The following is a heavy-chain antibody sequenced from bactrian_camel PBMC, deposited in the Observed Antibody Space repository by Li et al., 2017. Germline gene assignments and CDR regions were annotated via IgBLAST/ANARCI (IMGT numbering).Heavy chain of an antibody. V-gene: IGHV3S63*01. Sequence: HVQLVESGGGSVQAGGSLTLSCAASGLVYPFWSMAWFRQAPGKEREGVARIDSRGTTEYVDSVKGRFTISRDNAKKMLYLQMNSLKSEDTGVYYCAEGYCEVVAGNVDPEYEYSYWGQGTQVTVS. D-gene: IGHD6*01. CDR1: GLVYPFWS. CDR2: IDSRGTT. J-gene: IGHJ4*01. CDR3: AEGYCEVVAGNVDPEYEYSY.